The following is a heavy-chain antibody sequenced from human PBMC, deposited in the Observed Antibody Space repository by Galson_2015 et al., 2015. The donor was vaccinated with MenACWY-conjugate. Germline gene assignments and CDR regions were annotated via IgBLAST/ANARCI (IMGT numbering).Heavy chain of an antibody. D-gene: IGHD2/OR15-2a*01. CDR2: VNAANGDT. J-gene: IGHJ3*02. V-gene: IGHV1-3*01. Sequence: SVKVSCKASGDTFRTFPIHWVRQAPGKRLEWMGWVNAANGDTNYSQNLKGRVTISRDKSANTAYMDLSSLGSEDTAVYFCATRLISHAFDICGQGPIVTVSS. CDR1: GDTFRTFP. CDR3: ATRLISHAFDI.